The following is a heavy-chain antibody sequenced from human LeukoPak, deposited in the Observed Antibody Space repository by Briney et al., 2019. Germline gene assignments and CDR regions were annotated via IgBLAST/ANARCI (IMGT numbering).Heavy chain of an antibody. V-gene: IGHV5-51*01. CDR2: IYPGDSDT. CDR3: ARQVVPAAMQDAFDI. D-gene: IGHD2-2*01. Sequence: GESLKISCKGSGYSFSSYWIGWVRQMPGKGLEWMGIIYPGDSDTRYSPSFRGQVTISADKSISTAYLQWSSLKASDTAIYYCARQVVPAAMQDAFDIWGQGTMVTVSS. CDR1: GYSFSSYW. J-gene: IGHJ3*02.